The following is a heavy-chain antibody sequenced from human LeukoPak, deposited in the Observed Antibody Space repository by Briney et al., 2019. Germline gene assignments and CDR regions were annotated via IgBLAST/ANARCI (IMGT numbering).Heavy chain of an antibody. D-gene: IGHD3-22*01. CDR1: GYTFTGYY. V-gene: IGHV1-2*02. CDR3: ARQSGSSGYYAH. J-gene: IGHJ4*02. Sequence: ASVKVSCKASGYTFTGYYMHWVRQAPGQGLEWVGWINPNSGGTNYAQKFQGRVTMTRDTSISTAYMELSRLRSDDTAVYYCARQSGSSGYYAHWGQGTLVTVSP. CDR2: INPNSGGT.